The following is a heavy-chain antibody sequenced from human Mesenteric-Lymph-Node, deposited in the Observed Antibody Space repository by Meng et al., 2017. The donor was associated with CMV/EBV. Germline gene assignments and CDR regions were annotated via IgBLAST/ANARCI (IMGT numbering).Heavy chain of an antibody. CDR2: INDDGSET. Sequence: GGSLRLSCAASGFSFHTNRMNWLRQAPGKGLEWVANINDDGSETYYVDSVKGRFTISRDNANNSLYLQMEDLRAEDTAVYYCARMDYGFEFFDVWGQGTMVTVSS. J-gene: IGHJ3*01. V-gene: IGHV3-7*01. D-gene: IGHD4-17*01. CDR3: ARMDYGFEFFDV. CDR1: GFSFHTNR.